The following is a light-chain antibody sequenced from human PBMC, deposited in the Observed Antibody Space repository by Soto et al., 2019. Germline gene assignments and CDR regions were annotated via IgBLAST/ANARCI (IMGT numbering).Light chain of an antibody. CDR1: QSVSSRY. CDR3: QQYNNWPRHT. J-gene: IGKJ2*01. Sequence: EIVLTQSPGTLSLSPGERATLSCRASQSVSSRYLAWYQQKPGQAPRLLIYGASSRATGIPDRFSGSGSGTDFTLTISRLETEDFAVYYCQQYNNWPRHTFGQGTKLEIK. CDR2: GAS. V-gene: IGKV3-20*01.